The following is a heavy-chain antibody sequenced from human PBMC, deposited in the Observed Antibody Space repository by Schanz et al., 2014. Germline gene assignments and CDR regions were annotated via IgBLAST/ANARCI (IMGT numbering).Heavy chain of an antibody. V-gene: IGHV3-30*04. Sequence: QVQLVESGGGVVQPGRSLRLSCAASGFTFSNFAIHWVRQAPGKGLEWVAVISYGGSHKDYADSVKGRFTISRDNAKNSLYLQMNSLRAEDTAVYYCARDDYGMDVWGQGTTVTVSS. CDR1: GFTFSNFA. CDR2: ISYGGSHK. J-gene: IGHJ6*02. CDR3: ARDDYGMDV.